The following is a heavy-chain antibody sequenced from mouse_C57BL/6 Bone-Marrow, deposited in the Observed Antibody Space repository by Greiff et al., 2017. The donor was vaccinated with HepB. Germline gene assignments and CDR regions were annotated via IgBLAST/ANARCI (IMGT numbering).Heavy chain of an antibody. CDR3: TFGDYGNYGY. J-gene: IGHJ2*01. CDR2: IDPENGDT. D-gene: IGHD2-1*01. V-gene: IGHV14-4*01. Sequence: EVKLMESGAELVRPGASVKLSCTASGFNIKDDYMHWVKQRPEQGLEWIGWIDPENGDTEYASKFQGKATITADTSSNTAYLQLSSLTSEDTAVYYCTFGDYGNYGYWGQGTTLTVSS. CDR1: GFNIKDDY.